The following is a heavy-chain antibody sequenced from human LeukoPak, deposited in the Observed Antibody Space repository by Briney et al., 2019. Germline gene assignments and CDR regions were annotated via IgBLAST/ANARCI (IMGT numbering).Heavy chain of an antibody. CDR1: GFTFSSYW. V-gene: IGHV3-74*01. CDR2: INSDGSST. J-gene: IGHJ4*02. D-gene: IGHD1-26*01. CDR3: ARDKIVGATHFDY. Sequence: GGSLRLSCAASGFTFSSYWMHWVRQAPGKGLVWVSRINSDGSSTSCADSVKGRFTISRDNAKNTLYLQMNSLRAEDTAVYYCARDKIVGATHFDYWGQGTLVTVSS.